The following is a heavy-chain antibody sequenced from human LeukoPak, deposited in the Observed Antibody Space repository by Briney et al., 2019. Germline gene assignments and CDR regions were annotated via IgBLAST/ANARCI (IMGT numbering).Heavy chain of an antibody. CDR2: IWYDGSNK. CDR3: AKDGGQWLILDY. V-gene: IGHV3-30*02. J-gene: IGHJ4*02. Sequence: GGSLRLSCAASGFTFSSYGMHWVRQAPGKGLEWVAFIWYDGSNKYYADSVKGRFTISRGNSKNTLYLQMNSLRAEDTAVYYCAKDGGQWLILDYWGQETLVTVSS. CDR1: GFTFSSYG. D-gene: IGHD6-19*01.